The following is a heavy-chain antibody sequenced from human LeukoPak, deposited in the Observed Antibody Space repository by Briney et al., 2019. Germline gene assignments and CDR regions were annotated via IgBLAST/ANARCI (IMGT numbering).Heavy chain of an antibody. V-gene: IGHV3-43*02. CDR1: GFTFDDYA. CDR3: AKDRRHGYNYNYFDY. CDR2: ISGDGGST. D-gene: IGHD5-24*01. Sequence: QPGGSLRLXCAASGFTFDDYAMHWLRQAPGKGLEWVSLISGDGGSTYYADSVKGRFTISRDNSKNSLYLQMNSLRTEDTALYYCAKDRRHGYNYNYFDYWGQGTLVTVSS. J-gene: IGHJ4*02.